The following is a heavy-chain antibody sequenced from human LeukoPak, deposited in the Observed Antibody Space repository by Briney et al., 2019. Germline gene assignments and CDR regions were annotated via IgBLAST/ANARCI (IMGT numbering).Heavy chain of an antibody. CDR1: GDSISSNY. CDR2: SYDSGRT. D-gene: IGHD1-26*01. CDR3: ARGTWELSLDD. Sequence: SETLSLTCTVSGDSISSNYWSWIRQPPGKGLEWIGYSYDSGRTKYNPSLKSRVTISVDTSKNQFSLKLSSVTAADTAVYYCARGTWELSLDDWGQGTLVTVSS. V-gene: IGHV4-59*01. J-gene: IGHJ4*02.